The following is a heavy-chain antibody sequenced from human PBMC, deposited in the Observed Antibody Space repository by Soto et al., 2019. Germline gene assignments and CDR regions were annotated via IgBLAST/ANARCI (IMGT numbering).Heavy chain of an antibody. J-gene: IGHJ6*02. CDR3: ARKLSGAVQGWAYGMDV. CDR1: GFSFNSYA. CDR2: ISARGGSS. Sequence: EVHLLESGGGLVQPGGSLRLSCAASGFSFNSYAMVWVRQAPGKGLEWVSVISARGGSSYFADSVKGRFTISRDNSKNTLYLQMSSLRDEDTAVYYCARKLSGAVQGWAYGMDVWGRGTTVTVSS. D-gene: IGHD1-26*01. V-gene: IGHV3-23*01.